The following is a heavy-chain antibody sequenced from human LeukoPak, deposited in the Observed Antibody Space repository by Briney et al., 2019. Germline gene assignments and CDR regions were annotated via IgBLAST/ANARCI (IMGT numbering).Heavy chain of an antibody. CDR1: GYTFTSYG. D-gene: IGHD6-6*01. V-gene: IGHV1-18*01. CDR3: ARDSPTEQLVLSWFDP. Sequence: ASVKVSCKASGYTFTSYGISWVRQAPGQGLEWMGWISAYNGNTNYAQKLQGRVTMTTDTSTSTAHMELRSLRSDDTAVYYCARDSPTEQLVLSWFDPWGQGTLVTVSS. J-gene: IGHJ5*02. CDR2: ISAYNGNT.